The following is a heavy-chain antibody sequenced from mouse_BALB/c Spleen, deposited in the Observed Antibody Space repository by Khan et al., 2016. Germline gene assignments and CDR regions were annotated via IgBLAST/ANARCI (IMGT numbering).Heavy chain of an antibody. Sequence: QIQLVQSGPELKKPGETVKISCKASGYTFTDYSMHWVKQAPGKGLKWMGWINTETGEPTYADDFKGRFAFSLETSASTAYLHINNLKNEDTATYFCATYGSSYGFAYWGQGTLVTVSA. D-gene: IGHD1-1*01. CDR2: INTETGEP. V-gene: IGHV9-2-1*01. CDR3: ATYGSSYGFAY. CDR1: GYTFTDYS. J-gene: IGHJ3*01.